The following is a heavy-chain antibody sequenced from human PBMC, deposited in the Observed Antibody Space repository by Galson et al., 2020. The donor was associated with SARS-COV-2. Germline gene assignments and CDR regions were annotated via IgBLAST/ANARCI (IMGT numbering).Heavy chain of an antibody. V-gene: IGHV3-23*01. CDR2: ISGSGGAT. Sequence: TGGSLRLSCAASGFTFTSYAMSWVRLAPGKGLKWVSAISGSGGATYYADSVKGRFTISRDNAKNTLYLQINSLRAEDTAIYYCAKDRGNDYGDQSDYWGQGTLVTVSS. J-gene: IGHJ4*02. D-gene: IGHD4-17*01. CDR1: GFTFTSYA. CDR3: AKDRGNDYGDQSDY.